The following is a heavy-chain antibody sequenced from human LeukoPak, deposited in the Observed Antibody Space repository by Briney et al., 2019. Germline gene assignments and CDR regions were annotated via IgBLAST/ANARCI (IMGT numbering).Heavy chain of an antibody. J-gene: IGHJ4*02. Sequence: PGWSLRLSCAASGFNFNDYDINWVRHVPGKGLEWVSGINWNSVHIVYADSVKGRFTISRDNAQKAVHLQIFSLRPEDTAVYYCSTSRPDRFIDSWGQGTLVTVST. CDR3: STSRPDRFIDS. D-gene: IGHD1-14*01. CDR1: GFNFNDYD. V-gene: IGHV3-9*01. CDR2: INWNSVHI.